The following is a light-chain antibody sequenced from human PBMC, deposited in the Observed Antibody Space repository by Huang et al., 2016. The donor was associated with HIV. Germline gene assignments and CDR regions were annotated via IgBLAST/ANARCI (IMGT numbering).Light chain of an antibody. CDR2: EAS. CDR1: QSVSSY. V-gene: IGKV3-11*01. Sequence: DIVLTQSPATLSLSPGERATLPCRASQSVSSYLAWYQHKPGQAPRLLIYEASNRATDIPARFSGSGSGTDFTLSISSLEPEDFAVYYCQQRSNWPLTFGGGTKVEVK. CDR3: QQRSNWPLT. J-gene: IGKJ4*01.